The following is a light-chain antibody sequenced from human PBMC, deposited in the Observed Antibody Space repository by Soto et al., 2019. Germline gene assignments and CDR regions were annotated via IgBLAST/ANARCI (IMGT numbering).Light chain of an antibody. CDR3: QQYNNWPSLT. CDR2: GAS. Sequence: EIVMTQSPATLSLSPGERATLSCRASQSVSSNLASYQQKPGQAPRLLLYGASTRTTSIPARFSGSRSGTEFTLTISILHAEDFAFYYCQQYNNWPSLTFGGGTKVEIK. CDR1: QSVSSN. J-gene: IGKJ4*01. V-gene: IGKV3-15*01.